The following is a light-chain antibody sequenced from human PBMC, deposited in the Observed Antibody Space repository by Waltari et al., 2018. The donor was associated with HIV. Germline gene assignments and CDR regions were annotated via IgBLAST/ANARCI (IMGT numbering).Light chain of an antibody. Sequence: QSALTLYASVSGSPAQSITISCTGTSSDVGGYNLVSWYQHHPGKAPKLMIYEVNKRPSGVSNRFSGSKSGNTASLTISGLQAEDEADYYCCSYAGSSTSVVFGGGTKLTVL. J-gene: IGLJ2*01. CDR1: SSDVGGYNL. CDR3: CSYAGSSTSVV. CDR2: EVN. V-gene: IGLV2-23*02.